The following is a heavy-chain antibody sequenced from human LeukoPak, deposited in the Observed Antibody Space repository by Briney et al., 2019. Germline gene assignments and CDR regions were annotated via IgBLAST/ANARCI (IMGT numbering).Heavy chain of an antibody. CDR3: ARRDIVVVPAAIDCYYYGMDV. CDR1: GYTFTSYD. V-gene: IGHV1-69*13. D-gene: IGHD2-2*02. Sequence: SVKVSCKASGYTFTSYDINWVRQATGQGLEWMGGIIPIFGTANYAQKFQGRVTITADESTSTAYMELSSLRSEDTAVYYCARRDIVVVPAAIDCYYYGMDVWGQGTTVTVSS. J-gene: IGHJ6*02. CDR2: IIPIFGTA.